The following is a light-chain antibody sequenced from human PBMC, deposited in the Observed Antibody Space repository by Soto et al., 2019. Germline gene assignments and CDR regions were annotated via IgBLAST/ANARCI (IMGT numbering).Light chain of an antibody. CDR2: GAS. Sequence: ENVLTQSPGTLSLSPVERATLSFRASQSVSSNYLAWYQQKPGQAPRLLVYGASSRATGIPDRFSGSGSGTDFTLTISRLEPEDFAVYYCQQYGSSRWTFGQGTKVDIK. CDR1: QSVSSNY. CDR3: QQYGSSRWT. J-gene: IGKJ1*01. V-gene: IGKV3-20*01.